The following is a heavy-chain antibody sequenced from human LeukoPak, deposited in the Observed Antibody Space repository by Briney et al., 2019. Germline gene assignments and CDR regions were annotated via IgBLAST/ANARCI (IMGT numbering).Heavy chain of an antibody. CDR2: ISSSSNNI. V-gene: IGHV3-21*01. D-gene: IGHD2-2*01. Sequence: GGSLRLSCAASGFTFNTYTMNWVRQAPGKGLEWVSSISSSSNNINYADSVNGRFTISRDNAMNSVHLQMNSLRVEDTAVYYCARGYQRPDYWGQGTLITVSS. CDR3: ARGYQRPDY. CDR1: GFTFNTYT. J-gene: IGHJ4*02.